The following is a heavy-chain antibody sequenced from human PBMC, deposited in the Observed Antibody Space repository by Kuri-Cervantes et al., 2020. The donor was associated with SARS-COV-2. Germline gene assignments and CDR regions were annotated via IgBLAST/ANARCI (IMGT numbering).Heavy chain of an antibody. CDR1: GGSINPYY. CDR3: ARGEYSSGWVYWYLDL. D-gene: IGHD6-19*01. V-gene: IGHV4-59*01. J-gene: IGHJ2*01. Sequence: GSLRLSCTVSGGSINPYYWNWLRLTPGKALEWIGYVHHTGTTNYSPSLKSRLTMSLDTSKSQFSLKLTSVTAADTALYYCARGEYSSGWVYWYLDLWGRGTLVTVSS. CDR2: VHHTGTT.